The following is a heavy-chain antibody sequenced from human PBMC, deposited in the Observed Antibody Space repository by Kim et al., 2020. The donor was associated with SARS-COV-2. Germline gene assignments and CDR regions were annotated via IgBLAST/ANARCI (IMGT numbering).Heavy chain of an antibody. CDR3: ARPYSSSWSLQLYGMDV. V-gene: IGHV1-69*13. J-gene: IGHJ6*02. CDR1: GGTFSSYA. CDR2: IIPIFGTA. Sequence: SVKVSCKASGGTFSSYAISWVRQAPGQGLEWMGGIIPIFGTANYAQKFQGRVTITADESTSTAYMELSSLRSEDTAVYYCARPYSSSWSLQLYGMDVWGQGTTVTVSS. D-gene: IGHD6-13*01.